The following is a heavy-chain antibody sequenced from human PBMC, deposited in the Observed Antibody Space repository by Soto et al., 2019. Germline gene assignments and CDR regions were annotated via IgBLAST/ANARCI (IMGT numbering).Heavy chain of an antibody. D-gene: IGHD6-13*01. J-gene: IGHJ5*02. CDR2: INSDGSST. V-gene: IGHV3-74*01. CDR3: ARARAIAASGNSWFDP. Sequence: EVQLVESGGGLVQPGGSLRLSCAASGFTFSSYWMHWVRQATGKGLVWVSRINSDGSSTSYADSVKGRFTISRDNAKNTLYLQMNSLRAEDTALYYCARARAIAASGNSWFDPWGQGTLVTVSS. CDR1: GFTFSSYW.